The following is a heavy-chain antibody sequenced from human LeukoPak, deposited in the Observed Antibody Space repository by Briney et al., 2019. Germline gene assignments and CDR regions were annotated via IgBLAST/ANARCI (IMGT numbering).Heavy chain of an antibody. J-gene: IGHJ3*02. Sequence: SETLYLTCTVSGGSISSYYWSWIRQPPGKGLEWIGYIYYSGSTNYNPSLKSRVTISVDTSKNQFSLKLSSVTAADTAVYYCARGVADRDDAFDIWGQGTMVTVSS. CDR1: GGSISSYY. CDR3: ARGVADRDDAFDI. D-gene: IGHD2-15*01. CDR2: IYYSGST. V-gene: IGHV4-59*01.